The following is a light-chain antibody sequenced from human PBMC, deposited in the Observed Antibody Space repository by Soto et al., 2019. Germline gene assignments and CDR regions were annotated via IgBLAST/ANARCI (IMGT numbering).Light chain of an antibody. CDR3: QTWGTGTVV. Sequence: QSVLTQSPSASASLEASVKLTCTLSSGHSSYAIAWHQQQPEKGPRYLMKLNSDGSHSKGDGIPDRFSASTSGAERYLTISSLQSEDEADYYCQTWGTGTVVFGGGTKVTVL. CDR2: LNSDGSH. V-gene: IGLV4-69*01. J-gene: IGLJ2*01. CDR1: SGHSSYA.